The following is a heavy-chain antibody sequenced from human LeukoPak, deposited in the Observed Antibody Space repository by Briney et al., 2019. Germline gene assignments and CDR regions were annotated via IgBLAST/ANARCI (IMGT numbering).Heavy chain of an antibody. CDR1: GFTFSSYA. V-gene: IGHV3-30*07. CDR2: ISYDGSNK. CDR3: ARGPHWNDPPGDY. J-gene: IGHJ4*02. Sequence: PGGSLRLSCAASGFTFSSYAMHWVRQAPGKGLEWVAVISYDGSNKYYTDSVKGRFTISRDNPKNTVYLQMNSLRAEDTAVYYCARGPHWNDPPGDYWGQGTLVTVSS. D-gene: IGHD1-1*01.